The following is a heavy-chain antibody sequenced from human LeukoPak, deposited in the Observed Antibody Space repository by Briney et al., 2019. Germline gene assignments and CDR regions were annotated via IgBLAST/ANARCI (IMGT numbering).Heavy chain of an antibody. Sequence: ASVKVSCKASGYTFTSYAMHWVRQAPGQRLEWMGWINAGNGNTKYSQKFQGRVTITRDTSASTAYMELSSLRSEDTAVYYCASGTVGGYYYDSSGYYPSFGFDYWGQGTLVTVSS. CDR3: ASGTVGGYYYDSSGYYPSFGFDY. D-gene: IGHD3-22*01. CDR2: INAGNGNT. J-gene: IGHJ4*02. V-gene: IGHV1-3*01. CDR1: GYTFTSYA.